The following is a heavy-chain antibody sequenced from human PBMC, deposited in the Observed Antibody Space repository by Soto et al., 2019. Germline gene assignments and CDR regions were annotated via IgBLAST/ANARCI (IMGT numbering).Heavy chain of an antibody. CDR2: IFPNGGAT. D-gene: IGHD6-13*01. Sequence: ASVKVSCKASGYVSTGFYLHWVRQAPGQGLEWMGWIFPNGGATNYAQKFQGRVTLTRDTSLSTGYMDLTRLTSEDTAVYYCARDHPTAQQLGFDYWGQGTLVT. J-gene: IGHJ4*02. V-gene: IGHV1-2*02. CDR3: ARDHPTAQQLGFDY. CDR1: GYVSTGFY.